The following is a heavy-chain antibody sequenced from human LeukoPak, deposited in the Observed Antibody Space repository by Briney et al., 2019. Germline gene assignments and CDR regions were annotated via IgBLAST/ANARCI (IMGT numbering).Heavy chain of an antibody. Sequence: GGSLRLSSAGSGFTFSSYAMNWVRQAPGEGLEWVSGVSGSGGSTYYADSVKGRFTISRGNSKNTLSLQMNSLRAEDTAVYYCAKDLYGSGSYYLDYWGQGTLVTVSS. CDR3: AKDLYGSGSYYLDY. D-gene: IGHD3-10*01. V-gene: IGHV3-23*01. CDR1: GFTFSSYA. CDR2: VSGSGGST. J-gene: IGHJ4*02.